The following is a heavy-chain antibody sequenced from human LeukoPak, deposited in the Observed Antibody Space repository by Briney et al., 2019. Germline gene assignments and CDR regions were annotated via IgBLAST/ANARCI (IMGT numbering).Heavy chain of an antibody. J-gene: IGHJ6*04. V-gene: IGHV4-34*01. CDR2: INHSGST. Sequence: SETLSLTCAVYGGSFSCYYWSWIRQPPGKGLEWIGEINHSGSTNYNPSLKSRVTISIDMSNSQFSLKLTSVTAADTAVYYCARRGDVWGKGTTVTVSS. CDR1: GGSFSCYY. D-gene: IGHD3-10*01. CDR3: ARRGDV.